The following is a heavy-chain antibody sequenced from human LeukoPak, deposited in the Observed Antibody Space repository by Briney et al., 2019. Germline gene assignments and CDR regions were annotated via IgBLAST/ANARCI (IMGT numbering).Heavy chain of an antibody. J-gene: IGHJ6*03. CDR1: GGSISSYY. CDR2: IYYSGST. CDR3: VRGAYYYYMDV. Sequence: SETLSLTCTVSGGSISSYYWSWIRQPPGKGLEWIGYIYYSGSTNYNPSLKSRVTISVDTSKNQFSMKLSSVTAADTVVYYCVRGAYYYYMDVWGKGTTVTVSS. V-gene: IGHV4-59*01.